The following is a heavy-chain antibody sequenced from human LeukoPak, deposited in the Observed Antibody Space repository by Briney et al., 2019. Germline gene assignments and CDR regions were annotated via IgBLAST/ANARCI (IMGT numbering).Heavy chain of an antibody. CDR1: GYSISSGYY. D-gene: IGHD2-15*01. V-gene: IGHV4-38-2*01. Sequence: SETLSLTCAVSGYSISSGYYWGWIRQPPGKGLEWSGSIYHSGSTYYNPSLKSRVTISVDTSKNQFSLKLSSVTAADTAVYYCARIDGRSRWSWFDPWGQGTLVTVSS. J-gene: IGHJ5*02. CDR3: ARIDGRSRWSWFDP. CDR2: IYHSGST.